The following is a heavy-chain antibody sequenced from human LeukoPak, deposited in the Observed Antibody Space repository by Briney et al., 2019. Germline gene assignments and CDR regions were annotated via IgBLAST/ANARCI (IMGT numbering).Heavy chain of an antibody. J-gene: IGHJ5*02. D-gene: IGHD3-10*01. V-gene: IGHV3-21*01. CDR3: ASSGSYSLGPFDP. CDR2: ISSSSSYI. Sequence: GGSLRLSCAASGFTFSSYSMNWVRQAPGKGLEWVSSISSSSSYIYYADSVKGRFTISRDNAKNSLYLQMNSLRAEDTAVYYCASSGSYSLGPFDPWGQGTLVTVSS. CDR1: GFTFSSYS.